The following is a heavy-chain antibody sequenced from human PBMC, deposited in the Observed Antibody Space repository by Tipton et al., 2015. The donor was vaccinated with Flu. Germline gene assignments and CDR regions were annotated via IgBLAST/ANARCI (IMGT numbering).Heavy chain of an antibody. CDR2: ISYDGSNK. V-gene: IGHV3-30*03. J-gene: IGHJ3*02. Sequence: SLRLSCAASGFTFSSYGMHWVRQAPGKGLEWVAVISYDGSNKYYADSVKGRFTISRDNSKNTLYLQMNSLRAEDTAVSYCARSLRPLGAFDIWGQGTMVTVSS. CDR1: GFTFSSYG. CDR3: ARSLRPLGAFDI. D-gene: IGHD4-17*01.